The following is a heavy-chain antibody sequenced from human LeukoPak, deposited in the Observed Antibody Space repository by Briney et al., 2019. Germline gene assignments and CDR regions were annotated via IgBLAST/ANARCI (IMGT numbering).Heavy chain of an antibody. D-gene: IGHD3-3*01. CDR3: ARDRGFGAFDI. V-gene: IGHV4-31*03. J-gene: IGHJ3*02. CDR1: GGSISSGGYY. Sequence: SETLSLTCTVSGGSISSGGYYWSWICQHPGKGLEWIGYIYYSGSTYYNPSLKSRVTISVDTSKNQFSLKLSSVTAADTAVYYCARDRGFGAFDIWGQGTMVTVSS. CDR2: IYYSGST.